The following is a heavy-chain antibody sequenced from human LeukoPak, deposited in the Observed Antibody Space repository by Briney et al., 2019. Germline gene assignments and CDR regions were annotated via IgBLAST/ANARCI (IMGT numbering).Heavy chain of an antibody. Sequence: SETLSLTCAVYGGSFSGYYWSWIRQPPGKGLECIGEINHSGSTNYNPSLRSRVTISLDRPKKQFSLKLSSVNVADTAVYYCARGLPRNDFWSGFATYWFDPWRRGTLVTVSS. CDR1: GGSFSGYY. CDR3: ARGLPRNDFWSGFATYWFDP. V-gene: IGHV4-34*01. CDR2: INHSGST. D-gene: IGHD3-3*01. J-gene: IGHJ5*02.